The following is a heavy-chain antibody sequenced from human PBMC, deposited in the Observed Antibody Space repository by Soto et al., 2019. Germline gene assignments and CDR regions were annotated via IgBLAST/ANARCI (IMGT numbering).Heavy chain of an antibody. CDR2: ISTIGDVT. CDR3: AKEIEVTTFFDF. J-gene: IGHJ4*02. D-gene: IGHD4-17*01. CDR1: GFTFSSYA. V-gene: IGHV3-23*01. Sequence: EVQLMESGGHLVQPGGSLRLSCAASGFTFSSYAMSWVRQAPGKGLEWVSGISTIGDVTFYANSVKGRFSISRDNSKNTLYLQMSSLRADDTAVYFCAKEIEVTTFFDFWGQGTLVTVSS.